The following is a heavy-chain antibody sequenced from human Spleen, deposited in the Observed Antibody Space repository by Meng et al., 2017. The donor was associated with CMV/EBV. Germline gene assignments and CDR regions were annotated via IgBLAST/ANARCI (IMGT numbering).Heavy chain of an antibody. J-gene: IGHJ4*02. Sequence: SVKVSCKASGGTFSSYAISWVRQAPGQGLEWMGGIIPIFGTANYAQKFQGRVTITTDESTCTAYMELSSLRSEDTAVYYCARDNRHLPGGGLDYWGQGTLVTVSS. CDR1: GGTFSSYA. CDR3: ARDNRHLPGGGLDY. V-gene: IGHV1-69*05. CDR2: IIPIFGTA. D-gene: IGHD1-14*01.